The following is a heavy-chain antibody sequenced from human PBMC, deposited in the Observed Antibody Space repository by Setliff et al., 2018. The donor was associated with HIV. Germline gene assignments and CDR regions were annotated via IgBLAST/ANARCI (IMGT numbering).Heavy chain of an antibody. Sequence: PGESLKISCKGSGYSFSTYWIVWVRQMPGKGLEWMGIINPGDSDIRYSPSFRGQVTISVDKSINTAYLQWSSLKASDTAMYYCASSITVAGGRSFYYYAMDVWGQGTTVTVSS. D-gene: IGHD1-20*01. V-gene: IGHV5-51*01. J-gene: IGHJ6*02. CDR2: INPGDSDI. CDR1: GYSFSTYW. CDR3: ASSITVAGGRSFYYYAMDV.